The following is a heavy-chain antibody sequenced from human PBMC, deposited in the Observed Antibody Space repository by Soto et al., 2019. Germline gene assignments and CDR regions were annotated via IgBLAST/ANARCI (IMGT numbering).Heavy chain of an antibody. V-gene: IGHV1-18*04. J-gene: IGHJ4*01. Sequence: ASVKVSCKASGYTFTSYGISWVRQAPGQGLEWMGWISAYNGNTNYAQKLQGRVTMTTDTSTSTAYMELRSLRSDDTAVYYCARIHPPHYYDSSGLFDYWGDGTVATVS. D-gene: IGHD3-22*01. CDR3: ARIHPPHYYDSSGLFDY. CDR2: ISAYNGNT. CDR1: GYTFTSYG.